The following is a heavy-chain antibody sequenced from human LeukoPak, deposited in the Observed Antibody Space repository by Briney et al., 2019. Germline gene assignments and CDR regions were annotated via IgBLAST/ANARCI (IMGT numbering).Heavy chain of an antibody. J-gene: IGHJ4*02. V-gene: IGHV1-18*01. CDR3: ARDGIAAAGLIDH. CDR1: GYTFTSYG. CDR2: ISAYNGNT. Sequence: SVNVSCKASGYTFTSYGISWVRQAPAQGLEWMGWISAYNGNTNYAQNPQGRVTMTTDTSTRTAYMELRSLRSHATAVYYCARDGIAAAGLIDHWGQGTLVTVSS. D-gene: IGHD6-13*01.